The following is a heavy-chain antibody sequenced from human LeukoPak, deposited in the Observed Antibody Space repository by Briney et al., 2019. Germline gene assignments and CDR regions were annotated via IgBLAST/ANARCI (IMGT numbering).Heavy chain of an antibody. V-gene: IGHV3-74*01. CDR1: GFTFSSYW. D-gene: IGHD2-15*01. Sequence: PGGSLRLSCAASGFTFSSYWMHWVRQAPGKGLVWVSRINSDGSSTSYADSVKGRFTISRDNAKNTLYLQMNSLRAEDTAVYYCASEYCSGGSCYLDYWGQGTLVTVSS. J-gene: IGHJ4*02. CDR2: INSDGSST. CDR3: ASEYCSGGSCYLDY.